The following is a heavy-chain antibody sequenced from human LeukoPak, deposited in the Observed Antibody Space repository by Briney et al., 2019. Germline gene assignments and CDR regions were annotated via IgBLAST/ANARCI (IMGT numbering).Heavy chain of an antibody. CDR3: AKSGGYGLIDY. D-gene: IGHD1-26*01. Sequence: SETLSLTCTVSGASISGSGYYWGWIRQPPGKGLEWIGSIYSSGSTYYNASLQSRVTISIETSKNQISLRLNSVTAADTAMYYCAKSGGYGLIDYWGQGALVTVSS. CDR2: IYSSGST. V-gene: IGHV4-39*01. CDR1: GASISGSGYY. J-gene: IGHJ4*02.